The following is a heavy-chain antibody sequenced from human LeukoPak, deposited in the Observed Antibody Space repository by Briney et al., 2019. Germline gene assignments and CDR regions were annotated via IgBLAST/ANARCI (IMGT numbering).Heavy chain of an antibody. J-gene: IGHJ4*01. Sequence: GGSLRLSCAASGFTFTSYQMNWVRQAPGKGLEWVSYISSSGSTTYYADSVKGRFTISRDNAKNSLYLQMNSLRAEDTAVYYCARDWGYWGQGTLVTVSS. V-gene: IGHV3-48*03. CDR1: GFTFTSYQ. CDR2: ISSSGSTT. CDR3: ARDWGY. D-gene: IGHD3-16*01.